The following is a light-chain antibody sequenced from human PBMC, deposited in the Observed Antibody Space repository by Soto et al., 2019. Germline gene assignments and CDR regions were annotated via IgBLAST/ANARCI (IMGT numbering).Light chain of an antibody. Sequence: EIVMTQSPATLSVSPGERATLTCRASQSVSTNLAWYQQKPGQAPRLLMYRASTRATGVPARFSGSGSGTEFTLTISSLQSEDFAVYYCQQRSNWPALTFGGGTKVDIK. CDR2: RAS. CDR1: QSVSTN. J-gene: IGKJ4*01. V-gene: IGKV3-15*01. CDR3: QQRSNWPALT.